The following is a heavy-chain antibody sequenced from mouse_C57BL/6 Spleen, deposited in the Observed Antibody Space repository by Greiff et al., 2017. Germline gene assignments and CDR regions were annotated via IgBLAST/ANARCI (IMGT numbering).Heavy chain of an antibody. CDR2: ISSGSSTI. V-gene: IGHV5-17*01. D-gene: IGHD1-1*01. J-gene: IGHJ4*01. CDR1: GFTFSDYG. Sequence: EVKLMESGGGLVKPGGSLKLSCAASGFTFSDYGMHWVRQAPEKGLEWVAYISSGSSTIYYADTVQGRFTISRDNAKNTLFLQMTSLRSEDTAMYYCARGLYYYGSSYDAMDYWGQGTSVTVSS. CDR3: ARGLYYYGSSYDAMDY.